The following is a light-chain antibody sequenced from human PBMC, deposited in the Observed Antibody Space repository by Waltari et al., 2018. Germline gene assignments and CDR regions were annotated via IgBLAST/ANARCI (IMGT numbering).Light chain of an antibody. CDR3: QQYDYWPWT. CDR1: QSLTRST. J-gene: IGKJ1*01. V-gene: IGKV3D-15*01. CDR2: GTS. Sequence: DIVMTPSPATLSLSPGESATLSCRASQSLTRSTFAWCQQKPGQPPRLLIYGTSTRAAGIPDRFSGSGSGTDFSLTISGLQPEDFATYYCQQYDYWPWTFGQGTRVE.